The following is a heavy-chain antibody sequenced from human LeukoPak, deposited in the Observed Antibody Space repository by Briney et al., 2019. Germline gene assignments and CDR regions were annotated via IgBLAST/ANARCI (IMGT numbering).Heavy chain of an antibody. CDR1: GFTFSNAW. CDR3: TTSYYYDSSGYYYSYFDY. D-gene: IGHD3-22*01. J-gene: IGHJ4*02. CDR2: IKSKTDSGTT. Sequence: GGSLRLSCAASGFTFSNAWMSWVRQAPGKGLEWVGRIKSKTDSGTTDYAAPVKGRFTISRDDSKNTLYLQMNSLKTEDTAVYYCTTSYYYDSSGYYYSYFDYWGQGTLVTVSS. V-gene: IGHV3-15*01.